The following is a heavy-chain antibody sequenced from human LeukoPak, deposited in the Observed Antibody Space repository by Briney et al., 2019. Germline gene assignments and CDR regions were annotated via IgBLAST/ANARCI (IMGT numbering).Heavy chain of an antibody. CDR1: GGSISSGDYY. D-gene: IGHD2-2*02. Sequence: TSETLSLTCTVSGGSISSGDYYWGWIRQPPGKGLEWIGSIYYSGSTYYNPSLKSRVTISVDTSKNQFSLKLSSVTAADTAVYYCARLAAILKRSNWFDPWGQGTLVTVSS. CDR3: ARLAAILKRSNWFDP. CDR2: IYYSGST. J-gene: IGHJ5*02. V-gene: IGHV4-39*01.